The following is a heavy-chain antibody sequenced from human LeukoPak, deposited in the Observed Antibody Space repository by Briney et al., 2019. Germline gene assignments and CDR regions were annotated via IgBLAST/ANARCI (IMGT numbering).Heavy chain of an antibody. CDR3: AKSGLLRERVVELGY. V-gene: IGHV3-30*18. CDR2: ISYDGSNK. J-gene: IGHJ4*02. CDR1: GFTFSSYG. Sequence: AGGSLRLSCAASGFTFSSYGMHWVRQAPGKGLEWVAVISYDGSNKYYADSVKGRFTISRDNSKNTLYLQMNSLRAEDTAVYYCAKSGLLRERVVELGYWGQGTLVTVSS. D-gene: IGHD3-22*01.